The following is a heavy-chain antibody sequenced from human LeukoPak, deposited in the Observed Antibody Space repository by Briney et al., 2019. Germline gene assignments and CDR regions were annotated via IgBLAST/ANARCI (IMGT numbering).Heavy chain of an antibody. J-gene: IGHJ6*03. CDR3: AKIRGGYYMDV. D-gene: IGHD3-10*01. CDR1: GFTFDDYA. Sequence: PGGSLRLSCAASGFTFDDYAMHWVRQAPGKGLQWVSGISWNSGSIGYADSVKGRFTISRDNAKNSLYLQMSSLRAEDTAVYYCAKIRGGYYMDVWGKGTTVTVSS. V-gene: IGHV3-9*01. CDR2: ISWNSGSI.